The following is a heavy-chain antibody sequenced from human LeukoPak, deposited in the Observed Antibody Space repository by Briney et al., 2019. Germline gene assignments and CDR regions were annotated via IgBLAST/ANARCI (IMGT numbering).Heavy chain of an antibody. V-gene: IGHV1-69*04. CDR3: ATGQTPRYYYDSSGN. Sequence: SVKVSCKASGGTFSSYAISWVRQAPGQGLEWMGRIIPIFGIANYAQKFQGRVTITADKSTSIAYMELSSLRSEDTAVYYCATGQTPRYYYDSSGNWGQGTLVTVSS. CDR2: IIPIFGIA. CDR1: GGTFSSYA. D-gene: IGHD3-22*01. J-gene: IGHJ4*02.